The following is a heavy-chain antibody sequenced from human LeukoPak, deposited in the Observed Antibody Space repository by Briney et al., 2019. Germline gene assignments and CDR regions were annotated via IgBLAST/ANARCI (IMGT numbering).Heavy chain of an antibody. J-gene: IGHJ4*02. CDR1: GGTFSSCA. CDR2: IIPIFGTA. V-gene: IGHV1-69*13. CDR3: AVGGATGGFDY. D-gene: IGHD1-26*01. Sequence: SVKVSCKASGGTFSSCAISWVRQAPGQGLEWMGGIIPIFGTANYAQKFQGGVTITADESTSTAYMELSSLRSEDTAVYYCAVGGATGGFDYWGQGILVTVSS.